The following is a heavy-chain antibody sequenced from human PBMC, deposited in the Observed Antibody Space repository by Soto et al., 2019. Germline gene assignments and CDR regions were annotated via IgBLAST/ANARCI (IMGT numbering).Heavy chain of an antibody. J-gene: IGHJ5*02. CDR3: ARAIAAAGHDGNWFDP. CDR1: GGTFSSYA. Sequence: SVKVSCKASGGTFSSYAISWVRQAPGQGLEWMGGIIPIFGTANYAQKFQSRVTITADESTSTAYMELSSLRSEDTAVYYCARAIAAAGHDGNWFDPWGQGTLVTVSS. CDR2: IIPIFGTA. D-gene: IGHD6-13*01. V-gene: IGHV1-69*13.